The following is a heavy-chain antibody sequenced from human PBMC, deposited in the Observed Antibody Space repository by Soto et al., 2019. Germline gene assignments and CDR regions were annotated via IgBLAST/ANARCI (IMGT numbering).Heavy chain of an antibody. D-gene: IGHD2-15*01. CDR1: GGTFSSYA. CDR2: IIPIFGTA. J-gene: IGHJ4*02. CDR3: ARESRYCSGGSCYFLPGIDY. Sequence: QVQLVQSGAEVKKPGSSVKVSCKASGGTFSSYAISWVRQAPGQGLEWMGGIIPIFGTANYAQKFRGRVTRTADEAPSTADRELSSLRSEDTAVYYCARESRYCSGGSCYFLPGIDYWGQGTLVTVSS. V-gene: IGHV1-69*12.